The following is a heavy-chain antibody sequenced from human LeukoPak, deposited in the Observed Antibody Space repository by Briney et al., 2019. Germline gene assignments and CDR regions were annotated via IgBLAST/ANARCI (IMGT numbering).Heavy chain of an antibody. J-gene: IGHJ4*02. Sequence: GGSLRLSCAASGFSLSRYWMSWVRQAPGKGLEWVANMKQDGSEKKYVDSVKGRFTISRDNTKNSLYLQMNSLRVEDTAVYYCAKDSSSSWYYFDYWGQGTLVTVSS. V-gene: IGHV3-7*04. CDR1: GFSLSRYW. D-gene: IGHD6-13*01. CDR3: AKDSSSSWYYFDY. CDR2: MKQDGSEK.